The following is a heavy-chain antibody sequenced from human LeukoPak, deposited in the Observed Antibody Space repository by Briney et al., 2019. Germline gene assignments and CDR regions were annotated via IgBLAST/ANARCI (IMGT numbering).Heavy chain of an antibody. CDR3: ARVRIAVAGKYYFDY. J-gene: IGHJ4*02. D-gene: IGHD6-19*01. CDR1: GYTFTGDY. CDR2: INLNSGGT. V-gene: IGHV1-2*07. Sequence: ASVWVSCEASGYTFTGDYMHWGRQAPGQGLEWMGWINLNSGGTNYTHKFKGRVTMTRDTSISTAYMELSRLRSDDTAVYYCARVRIAVAGKYYFDYWGQGTLVTVSS.